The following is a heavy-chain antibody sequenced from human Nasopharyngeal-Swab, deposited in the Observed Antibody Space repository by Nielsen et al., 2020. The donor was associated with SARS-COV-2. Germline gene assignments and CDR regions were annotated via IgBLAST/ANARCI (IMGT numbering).Heavy chain of an antibody. CDR3: ARDRGDLRKYNCDS. J-gene: IGHJ4*02. Sequence: SETLSLTCSVSGGSVSSVGYYWNWIRQPPGRPLEWLGYIYHDGGTNYNPSLMGRVIMSVDTSKNQFSLRLTSVSTAATAVYYCARDRGDLRKYNCDSWGQGTLVTVSS. V-gene: IGHV4-61*08. CDR2: IYHDGGT. D-gene: IGHD3-10*01. CDR1: GGSVSSVGYY.